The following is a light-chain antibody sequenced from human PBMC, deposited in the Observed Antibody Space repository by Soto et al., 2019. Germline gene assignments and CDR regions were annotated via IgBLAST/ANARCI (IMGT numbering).Light chain of an antibody. V-gene: IGKV4-1*01. CDR3: QHYYTTPRT. CDR1: RSVLYNSNNKNY. CDR2: WAS. Sequence: DIVMTQSPDSLAVSLGERATINCKSSRSVLYNSNNKNYLAWYQQKPGQPPKLLIYWASTRESGVPDRFSGRGSGTDFTLTISSLQAEDVAFYYCQHYYTTPRTFGQGTKLEIK. J-gene: IGKJ2*01.